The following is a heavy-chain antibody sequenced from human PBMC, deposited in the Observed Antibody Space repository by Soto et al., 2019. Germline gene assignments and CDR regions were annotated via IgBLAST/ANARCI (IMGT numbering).Heavy chain of an antibody. CDR3: ARAPKVSGSSQTRPDF. CDR2: ISQSGNT. V-gene: IGHV4-34*01. D-gene: IGHD6-6*01. Sequence: QVQLHQWGAGLLKPSETLSLACSIYSGSFSGYYWSWIRQPPGKGLEWIGEISQSGNTNYSPSLKSRVSLSIDTSMKQFSLNLASVSAADTAVYYCARAPKVSGSSQTRPDFWGQGTLVTVSS. J-gene: IGHJ4*02. CDR1: SGSFSGYY.